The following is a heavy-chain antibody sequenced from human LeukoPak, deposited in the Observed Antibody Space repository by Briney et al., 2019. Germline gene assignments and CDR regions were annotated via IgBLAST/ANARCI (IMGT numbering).Heavy chain of an antibody. J-gene: IGHJ6*03. D-gene: IGHD4-11*01. Sequence: WASVKVSCKASGYTFTSYDINWVRQATGQGLEWMGWMNPNSGNTGYAQKFQGRVTMTRNTSISTAYMELSSLRSEDTAVYYCARATDYSGHYYTDVWGKGTTVTISS. CDR3: ARATDYSGHYYTDV. CDR2: MNPNSGNT. CDR1: GYTFTSYD. V-gene: IGHV1-8*01.